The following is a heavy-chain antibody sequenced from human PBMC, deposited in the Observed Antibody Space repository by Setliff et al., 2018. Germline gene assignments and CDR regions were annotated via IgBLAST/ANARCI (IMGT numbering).Heavy chain of an antibody. CDR1: GGSISPYF. Sequence: SETLSLTCTVSGGSISPYFWSWIRQPPGKGLEWIGYIYHNGNTNFNPSLKTRVTMSVDPSKNQFTLNLRSVTAADTAVYYCVRDRTAYSYGLDVWAQGTTVTVSS. V-gene: IGHV4-59*01. CDR3: VRDRTAYSYGLDV. D-gene: IGHD5-18*01. CDR2: IYHNGNT. J-gene: IGHJ6*02.